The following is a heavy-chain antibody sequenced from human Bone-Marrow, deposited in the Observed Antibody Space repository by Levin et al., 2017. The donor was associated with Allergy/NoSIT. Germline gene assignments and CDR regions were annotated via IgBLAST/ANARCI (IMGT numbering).Heavy chain of an antibody. CDR2: ISGSDTFT. Sequence: PGGSLRLSCAASGFTFTNYAMSWVRQAPGKGLEWVSSISGSDTFTYYAESAKGRFTISRDNSKNTSSLQMNRLRADDSAVYYCAGAYDFWSGYYPPDYWGQGTLVTVSS. CDR1: GFTFTNYA. CDR3: AGAYDFWSGYYPPDY. V-gene: IGHV3-23*01. J-gene: IGHJ4*02. D-gene: IGHD3-3*01.